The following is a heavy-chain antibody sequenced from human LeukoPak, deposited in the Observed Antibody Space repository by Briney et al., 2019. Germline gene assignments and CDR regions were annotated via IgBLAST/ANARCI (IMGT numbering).Heavy chain of an antibody. CDR3: ARVTRRRGYYMDV. Sequence: PSETLSLTCTVSGYSISSGYYWGWIRQPPGKGLEWIGSIYHSGSTYYNPSLKSRVTISVDTSKNQFSLKLSSVTAADTAVYYCARVTRRRGYYMDVWGKGTTVTVSS. J-gene: IGHJ6*03. V-gene: IGHV4-38-2*02. CDR1: GYSISSGYY. CDR2: IYHSGST. D-gene: IGHD5-18*01.